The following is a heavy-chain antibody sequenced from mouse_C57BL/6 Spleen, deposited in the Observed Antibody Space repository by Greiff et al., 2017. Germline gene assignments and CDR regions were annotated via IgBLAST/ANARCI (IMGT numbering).Heavy chain of an antibody. D-gene: IGHD1-1*01. CDR1: GYTFTSYW. CDR3: ARLGTTVVARGY. J-gene: IGHJ2*01. CDR2: IYPSDSET. V-gene: IGHV1-61*01. Sequence: VQLQQPGAELVRPGSSVKLSCKASGYTFTSYWMDWVKQRPGQGLEWIGNIYPSDSETHYNQKFKDKATLTVDKSSSTAYMQLSSLTSEDSAVYYCARLGTTVVARGYWGQGTTLTVSS.